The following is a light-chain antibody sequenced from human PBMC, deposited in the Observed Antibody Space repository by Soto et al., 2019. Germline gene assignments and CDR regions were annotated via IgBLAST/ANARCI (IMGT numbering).Light chain of an antibody. CDR3: QQRSNWLRT. V-gene: IGKV3-11*01. CDR1: QSVSSY. Sequence: EIVLTQSPATLSLSPGERATLSCRASQSVSSYLAWYQQKPGQAPRLLIYDASNRATGIPARFSGSGSGTDFTLSISSLEPEVFAVYYCQQRSNWLRTFGQGPKV. CDR2: DAS. J-gene: IGKJ1*01.